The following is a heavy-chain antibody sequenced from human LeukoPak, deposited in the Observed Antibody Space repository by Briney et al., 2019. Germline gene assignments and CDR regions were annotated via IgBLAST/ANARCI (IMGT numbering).Heavy chain of an antibody. CDR2: LHYSGST. J-gene: IGHJ3*02. V-gene: IGHV4-59*01. CDR1: DGSISSYY. Sequence: KASETLSLTCTVSDGSISSYYWSWIRQSPGKGLEWIGYLHYSGSTNYNPSLKSRVTISVDTSKNQFSLTLSSVTAADTAVYYCARGYCRGTSCNRYTFDMWGQGTMVTVSS. CDR3: ARGYCRGTSCNRYTFDM. D-gene: IGHD2-2*01.